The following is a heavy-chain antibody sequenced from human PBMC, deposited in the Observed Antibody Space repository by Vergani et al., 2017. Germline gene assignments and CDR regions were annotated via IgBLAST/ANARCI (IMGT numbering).Heavy chain of an antibody. CDR3: AKSSGYFYYYYGMDV. Sequence: VRLMQSGGGLVQPGGSLRLSCAASGFTFNSYGMHWVRQAPGKGLEWVASIRSDESRRYYGDSMEGPFTISRDNSKNTVYLQINSLRAEDTAVYYCAKSSGYFYYYYGMDVWGQGTTVTVSS. D-gene: IGHD3-22*01. CDR2: IRSDESRR. CDR1: GFTFNSYG. J-gene: IGHJ6*02. V-gene: IGHV3-30*02.